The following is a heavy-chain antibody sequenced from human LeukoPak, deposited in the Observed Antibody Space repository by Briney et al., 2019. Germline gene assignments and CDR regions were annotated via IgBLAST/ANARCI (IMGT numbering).Heavy chain of an antibody. CDR1: GFTFSSYG. CDR3: AKDPYDFWSGCFDY. J-gene: IGHJ4*02. V-gene: IGHV3-30*02. CDR2: IRYDGSNK. Sequence: GGSLRLSCAASGFTFSSYGMHWVRQAPGKGLEWVAFIRYDGSNKYYADSVKGRFTISRDNSKNTLYLQMNSLRAEDTAVYYCAKDPYDFWSGCFDYWGQGTLVTVSS. D-gene: IGHD3-3*01.